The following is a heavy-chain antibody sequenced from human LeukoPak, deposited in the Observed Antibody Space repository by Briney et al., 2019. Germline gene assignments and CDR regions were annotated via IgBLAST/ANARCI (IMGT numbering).Heavy chain of an antibody. V-gene: IGHV1-8*01. D-gene: IGHD2-15*01. J-gene: IGHJ6*02. CDR1: GYTSTSYD. CDR3: AREGCSGGSCYKWGYYYYYGMDV. CDR2: MNPNSGNT. Sequence: ASVKVSCKASGYTSTSYDINWVRQATGQGLEWMGWMNPNSGNTGYAQKFQGRVTMTRNTSISTAYMELSSLRSEDTAVYYCAREGCSGGSCYKWGYYYYYGMDVWGQGTTVTVSS.